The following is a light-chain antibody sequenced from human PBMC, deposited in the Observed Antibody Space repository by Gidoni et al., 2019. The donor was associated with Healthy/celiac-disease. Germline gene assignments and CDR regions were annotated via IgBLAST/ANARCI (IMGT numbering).Light chain of an antibody. CDR1: QRVSSN. Sequence: EIVMTQSPATLSVSPGERATPSCRASQRVSSNLAWYQQKPGQAPRLLSYGASTMATGIPARLSGSGSGTEFTLTISSLQSEDFAVYYCQQYDNRYTFGQGTKLEIK. CDR2: GAS. V-gene: IGKV3-15*01. J-gene: IGKJ2*01. CDR3: QQYDNRYT.